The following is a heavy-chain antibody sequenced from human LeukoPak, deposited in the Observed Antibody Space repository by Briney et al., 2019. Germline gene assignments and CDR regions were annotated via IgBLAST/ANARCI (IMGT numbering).Heavy chain of an antibody. D-gene: IGHD3-10*01. Sequence: GGSLRLSCAASGFTFSGYSMNWLRQAPGKGLEWVSSISSSSSYIYYADSVKGRFTISRDNAKNSLYLQMNSLRAEDTAVYYCAGGAVRGVISVWFDPWGQGTLVTVSS. V-gene: IGHV3-21*01. J-gene: IGHJ5*02. CDR1: GFTFSGYS. CDR3: AGGAVRGVISVWFDP. CDR2: ISSSSSYI.